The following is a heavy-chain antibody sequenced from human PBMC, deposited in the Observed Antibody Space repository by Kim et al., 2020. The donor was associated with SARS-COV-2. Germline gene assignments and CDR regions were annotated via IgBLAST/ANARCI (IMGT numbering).Heavy chain of an antibody. CDR1: GFNLSIYS. J-gene: IGHJ3*02. CDR3: VRENHWAFDI. Sequence: GGSLRLSCATSGFNLSIYSMNWVRQSPGKGLEWVSHISGSGTITKHADSVRGRFTISRDNAKNSLFLQMNGLRAEDTAVYYCVRENHWAFDICGQGTVVTVSS. V-gene: IGHV3-48*04. CDR2: ISGSGTIT.